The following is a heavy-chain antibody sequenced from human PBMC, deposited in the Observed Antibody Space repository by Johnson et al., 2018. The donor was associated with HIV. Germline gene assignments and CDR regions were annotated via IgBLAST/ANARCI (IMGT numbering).Heavy chain of an antibody. Sequence: QVQLVESGGGVVQPGRSLRLSCAASGFTFSSYGMHWVRQAPGKGLEWVAVIWYDGSNKYYADSVKGRFTISRDNSQNTLYLQMNSLRPEDTAVYYCARDGRDLVTRGGFDVWGPGTVVTVSS. V-gene: IGHV3-33*01. CDR1: GFTFSSYG. D-gene: IGHD5-18*01. CDR3: ARDGRDLVTRGGFDV. J-gene: IGHJ3*01. CDR2: IWYDGSNK.